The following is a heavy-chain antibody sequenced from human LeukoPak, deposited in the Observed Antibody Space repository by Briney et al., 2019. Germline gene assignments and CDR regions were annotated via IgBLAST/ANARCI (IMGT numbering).Heavy chain of an antibody. V-gene: IGHV4-34*01. Sequence: SETLSLTCAVYGGSFSGYYWSWIRQPPGKGLEWIGEINHSGSTNYNPSLKSRVTISVDTSKNQFSLKLSSVTAADTAVYYCARVLSPQWSSGWYEGGYYYYGMDVWGQGTTVTVSS. CDR3: ARVLSPQWSSGWYEGGYYYYGMDV. D-gene: IGHD6-19*01. J-gene: IGHJ6*02. CDR1: GGSFSGYY. CDR2: INHSGST.